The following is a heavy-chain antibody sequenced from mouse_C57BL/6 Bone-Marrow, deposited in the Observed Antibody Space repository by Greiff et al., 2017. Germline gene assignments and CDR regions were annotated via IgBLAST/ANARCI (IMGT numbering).Heavy chain of an antibody. CDR1: GYTFTSYW. D-gene: IGHD3-2*02. CDR2: IDPSDSYT. Sequence: QVQLQQPGAELVMPGASVKLSCKASGYTFTSYWMHWVKQRPGQGLEWIGEIDPSDSYTNYNQKFKGKSTLTVDKSSSPAYMQLSSLTSEDSAVYYCARQLRLFDYWGQGTTLTVSS. V-gene: IGHV1-69*01. CDR3: ARQLRLFDY. J-gene: IGHJ2*01.